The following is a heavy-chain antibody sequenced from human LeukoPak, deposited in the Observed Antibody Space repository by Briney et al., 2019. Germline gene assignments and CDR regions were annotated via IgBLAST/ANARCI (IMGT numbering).Heavy chain of an antibody. CDR1: GFTFSSYA. J-gene: IGHJ6*02. V-gene: IGHV3-33*08. CDR2: IWYDGSNK. CDR3: ARPPSYYYYGMDV. Sequence: PGRSLRLSCAASGFTFSSYAMSWVRQAPGKGLEWVAVIWYDGSNKYYADSVKGRFTISRDNSKNTLYLQMNSLRAEDTAVYYCARPPSYYYYGMDVWGQGTTVTVSS.